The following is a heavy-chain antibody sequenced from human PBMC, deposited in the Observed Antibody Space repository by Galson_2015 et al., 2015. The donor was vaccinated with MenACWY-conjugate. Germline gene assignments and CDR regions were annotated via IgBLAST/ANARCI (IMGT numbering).Heavy chain of an antibody. CDR3: ARHPPGGRGTDV. V-gene: IGHV5-51*01. J-gene: IGHJ6*02. CDR2: ISPIDSKT. CDR1: GYNFITYW. Sequence: QSGAEVKKPGESLKISCKASGYNFITYWIGWVRQVPGKGLEWVGLISPIDSKTRYSPAFEGRVTISADNSITTAYLQWNSLQASDTAMYYCARHPPGGRGTDVWGQGTRVTVSS. D-gene: IGHD1-26*01.